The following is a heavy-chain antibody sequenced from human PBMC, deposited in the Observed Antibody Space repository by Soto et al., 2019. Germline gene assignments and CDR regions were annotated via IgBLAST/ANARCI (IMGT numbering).Heavy chain of an antibody. Sequence: PGGSLRLSCAASGFTFSSYAMSWVRQAPGKGLEWVSSISSSSSYIYYADSVKGRFTISRDNAKNSLYLQMNSLRAEDTAVYYCARDRGNYYYYYYMDVWGKGTTVTVSS. CDR3: ARDRGNYYYYYYMDV. CDR2: ISSSSSYI. D-gene: IGHD3-10*01. J-gene: IGHJ6*03. CDR1: GFTFSSYA. V-gene: IGHV3-21*01.